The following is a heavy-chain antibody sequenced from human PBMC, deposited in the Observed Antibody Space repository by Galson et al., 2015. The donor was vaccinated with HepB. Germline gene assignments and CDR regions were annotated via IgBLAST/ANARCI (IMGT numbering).Heavy chain of an antibody. D-gene: IGHD6-13*01. CDR3: ARGIAAAVNIYNWFDP. CDR1: GYTFTSYY. Sequence: SVKVSCKASGYTFTSYYMHWVRQAPGQGLEWMGIINPSGGSTSYAQKLQGRVTMTRDTSTSTVYMELSSLRSEDTAVYYCARGIAAAVNIYNWFDPWGQGTLVTVSS. CDR2: INPSGGST. J-gene: IGHJ5*02. V-gene: IGHV1-46*04.